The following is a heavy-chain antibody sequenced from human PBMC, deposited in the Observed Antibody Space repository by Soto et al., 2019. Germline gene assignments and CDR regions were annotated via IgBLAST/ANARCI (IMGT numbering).Heavy chain of an antibody. CDR1: GGSISSYY. V-gene: IGHV4-59*01. Sequence: QVQLQESGPGLVKPSETLSLTCTVSGGSISSYYWSWIRQPPGKGLEWIGYIYYSGSTNYNPSLKSRVTISVDTSKNQFSLKLSSVTAADTAVYYCARGGVVVAATRAWYFDLWGRGTLVTVSS. J-gene: IGHJ2*01. CDR3: ARGGVVVAATRAWYFDL. D-gene: IGHD2-15*01. CDR2: IYYSGST.